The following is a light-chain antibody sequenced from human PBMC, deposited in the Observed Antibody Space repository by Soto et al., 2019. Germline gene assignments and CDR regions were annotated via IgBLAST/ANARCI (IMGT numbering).Light chain of an antibody. CDR1: QSVINTY. CDR2: GAS. J-gene: IGKJ3*01. Sequence: EIVLPQSPGTLSLSPGERASLSCRASQSVINTYLAWYQQKPGQAPRLLIYGASTRATGIPDRFSCSGSGTDFTLTISRLEPEDFAVYYCQQYGRSPGLFTFGPGTKVDIK. CDR3: QQYGRSPGLFT. V-gene: IGKV3-20*01.